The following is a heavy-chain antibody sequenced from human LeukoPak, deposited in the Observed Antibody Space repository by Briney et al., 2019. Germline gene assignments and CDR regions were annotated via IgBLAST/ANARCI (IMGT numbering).Heavy chain of an antibody. Sequence: PSQTLSLTCTVSGGSISSYYWSWIRQPPGKGLEWIGYIYYSGSTNYNPSLKSRVTISVDTSKNQFSLKLSSVTAADTAVYYCARHDGCSSTSCYYGMDVWGQGTTVTVSS. J-gene: IGHJ6*02. CDR2: IYYSGST. CDR3: ARHDGCSSTSCYYGMDV. V-gene: IGHV4-59*08. CDR1: GGSISSYY. D-gene: IGHD2-2*01.